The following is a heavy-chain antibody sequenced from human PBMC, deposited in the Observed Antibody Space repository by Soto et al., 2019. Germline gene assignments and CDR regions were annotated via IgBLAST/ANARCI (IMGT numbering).Heavy chain of an antibody. CDR2: ISAYKGNT. CDR3: ARVYGDYPQVQGWFDP. D-gene: IGHD4-17*01. J-gene: IGHJ5*02. CDR1: GYTFTIYG. Sequence: APVKVSCKASGYTFTIYGISWRRQSAAQGHEWMGWISAYKGNTSYAQKLQGRVTMTTDPSTSTGYVELRSLRSDDTVVYYCARVYGDYPQVQGWFDPMGQGTLVTVSS. V-gene: IGHV1-18*01.